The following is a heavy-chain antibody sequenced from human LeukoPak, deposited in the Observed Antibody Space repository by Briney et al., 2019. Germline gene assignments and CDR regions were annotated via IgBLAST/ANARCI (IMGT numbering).Heavy chain of an antibody. Sequence: GASVKVSCEASGYTFTSYGISWVRQAPGQGLEWMGWISAYNGNTNYAQKLQGRVTMTTDTSTSTAYMELRSLRSDDTAVYYCARDAGLYSGYDYFDYWGQGTLVTVSS. CDR3: ARDAGLYSGYDYFDY. CDR1: GYTFTSYG. J-gene: IGHJ4*02. V-gene: IGHV1-18*01. D-gene: IGHD5-12*01. CDR2: ISAYNGNT.